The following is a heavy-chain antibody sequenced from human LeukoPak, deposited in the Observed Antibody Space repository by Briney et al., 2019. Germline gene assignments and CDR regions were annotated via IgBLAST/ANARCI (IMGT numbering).Heavy chain of an antibody. J-gene: IGHJ5*02. V-gene: IGHV3-30*02. CDR3: AKSESWFDP. CDR1: AFTFSSYG. Sequence: PGGYLRLSCAASAFTFSSYGMHWFRQAPGKGLEWVAFIRYDGSNKYYADFVKGRFTISRDNSKNTVYLQMNSLRAEDTAVYYCAKSESWFDPWGQGTLVTVSS. CDR2: IRYDGSNK.